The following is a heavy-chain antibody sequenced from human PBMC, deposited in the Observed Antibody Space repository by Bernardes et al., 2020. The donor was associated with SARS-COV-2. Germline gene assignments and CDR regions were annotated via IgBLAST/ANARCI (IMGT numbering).Heavy chain of an antibody. V-gene: IGHV5-10-1*01. D-gene: IGHD2-8*01. CDR2: IDPSDSYT. CDR3: ARIHYCAIGICYKAFDI. Sequence: GESLTISCMGSGYSFTIYWISWVRQMPGKGLEWMGRIDPSDSYTTYSPSFQGHVTISADRSISTAYLQWSSLKASDTAMYYCARIHYCAIGICYKAFDIWGQGTMVTVSS. J-gene: IGHJ3*02. CDR1: GYSFTIYW.